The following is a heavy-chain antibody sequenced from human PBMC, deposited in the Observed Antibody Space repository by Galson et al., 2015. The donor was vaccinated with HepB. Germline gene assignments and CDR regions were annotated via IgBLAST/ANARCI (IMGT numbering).Heavy chain of an antibody. V-gene: IGHV1-2*02. J-gene: IGHJ5*02. Sequence: SVKVSCEASGYTFTGNYIHWVRQAPGQGLEWMGWISPKSGGTTYAQKFQGRVTMTRDTSISTAYMELNRLRSDDTAVYYCARGVFDYGDDPNWFDPWGQETLVIVSS. CDR2: ISPKSGGT. D-gene: IGHD4/OR15-4a*01. CDR1: GYTFTGNY. CDR3: ARGVFDYGDDPNWFDP.